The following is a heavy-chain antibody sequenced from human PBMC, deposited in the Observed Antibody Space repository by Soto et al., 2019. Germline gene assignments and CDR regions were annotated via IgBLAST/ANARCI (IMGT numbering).Heavy chain of an antibody. J-gene: IGHJ6*02. CDR1: GGSISSYY. CDR2: IYYSGST. D-gene: IGHD5-18*01. Sequence: SETLSLTCTVSGGSISSYYWSWIRQPPEKGLEWIGYIYYSGSTNYNPSLKSRVTISVDTSKNQFSLKLSSVTAADTAVYYCARDKGYSYGGYYGMDVWGQGTTVTVSS. CDR3: ARDKGYSYGGYYGMDV. V-gene: IGHV4-59*01.